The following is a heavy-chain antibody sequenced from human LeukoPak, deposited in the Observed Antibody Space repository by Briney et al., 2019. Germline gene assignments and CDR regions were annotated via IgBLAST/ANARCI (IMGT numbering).Heavy chain of an antibody. CDR2: TSHDCGST. CDR3: AKAPGGWPRYFDY. J-gene: IGHJ4*02. Sequence: GRSLRLSCSASGYSFSGSDIQWVRQAPCKWLDWVAFTSHDCGSTYYADFVEGRFTISRDIYKSTVYLQMNSLRAEETAVYYCAKAPGGWPRYFDYWGQGTLVTVSS. CDR1: GYSFSGSD. D-gene: IGHD6-19*01. V-gene: IGHV3-30*18.